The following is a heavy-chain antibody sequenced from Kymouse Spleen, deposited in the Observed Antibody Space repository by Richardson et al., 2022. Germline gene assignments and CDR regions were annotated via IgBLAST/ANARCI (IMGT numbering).Heavy chain of an antibody. J-gene: IGHJ4*02. CDR1: GFTFSSYG. CDR2: IWYDGSNK. D-gene: IGHD3-10*01. V-gene: IGHV3-33*01. CDR3: ASGWFGESPFDY. Sequence: QVQLVESGGGVVQPGRSLRLSCAASGFTFSSYGMHWVRQAPGKGLEWVAVIWYDGSNKYYADSVKGRFTISRDNSKNTLYLQMNSLRAEDTAVYYCASGWFGESPFDYWGQGTLVTVSS.